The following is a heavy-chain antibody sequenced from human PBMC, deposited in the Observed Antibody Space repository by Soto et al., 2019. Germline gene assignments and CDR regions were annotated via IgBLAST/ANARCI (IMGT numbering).Heavy chain of an antibody. J-gene: IGHJ6*02. V-gene: IGHV3-73*01. CDR1: GFNFSDSD. CDR3: TRARSSMIGDHYGMDV. D-gene: IGHD3-16*01. Sequence: LRLSCATSGFNFSDSDIHWVRQASGKGLEWVGRVRSKANIYATAYPASVKGRVTISRDDAKSMAYLQMSSLKTEDTAVYYCTRARSSMIGDHYGMDVWGQGTTVTVSS. CDR2: VRSKANIYAT.